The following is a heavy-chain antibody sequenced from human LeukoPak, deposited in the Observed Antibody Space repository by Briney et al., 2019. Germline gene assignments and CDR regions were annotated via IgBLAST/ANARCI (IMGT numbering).Heavy chain of an antibody. CDR3: ARRQYDFWSGYYGDYYYGMDV. J-gene: IGHJ6*02. D-gene: IGHD3-3*01. Sequence: ASVKVSCKASGYTFTRYGFSWLRQAPGQGPEWMGWISAYNGNTNYAQKLQGRVTMTTDTSTSTAYMELRSLRSDDTAVYYCARRQYDFWSGYYGDYYYGMDVWGQGTTVTVSS. V-gene: IGHV1-18*01. CDR2: ISAYNGNT. CDR1: GYTFTRYG.